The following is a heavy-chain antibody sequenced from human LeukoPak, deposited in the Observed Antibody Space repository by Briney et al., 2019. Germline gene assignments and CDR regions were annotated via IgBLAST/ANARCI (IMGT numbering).Heavy chain of an antibody. CDR1: GGSFSGYY. CDR2: INHSGST. D-gene: IGHD1-7*01. J-gene: IGHJ2*01. Sequence: PSETLSLTCAVYGGSFSGYYWSWIRQPPGKGLEWIGEINHSGSTNYNPSLKRRVTISVDTSKNQFSLKLSSVTAADTAVYYCARVGWELLTNWYFDLWGRGTLVTVSS. CDR3: ARVGWELLTNWYFDL. V-gene: IGHV4-34*01.